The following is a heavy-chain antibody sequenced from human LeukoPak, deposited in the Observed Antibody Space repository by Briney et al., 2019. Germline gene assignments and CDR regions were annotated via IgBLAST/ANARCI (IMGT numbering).Heavy chain of an antibody. J-gene: IGHJ4*02. Sequence: GGSLRLSCAASGFTFSSYSMNWVRQAPGKGLEWVSSISSSSSYIYYADSVKGRFTISRDNAKNSLYLQMNSLRAEDTAVYYCARPGYCGGGSCFPYWGQGTLVTVSS. D-gene: IGHD2-15*01. CDR1: GFTFSSYS. CDR3: ARPGYCGGGSCFPY. V-gene: IGHV3-21*01. CDR2: ISSSSSYI.